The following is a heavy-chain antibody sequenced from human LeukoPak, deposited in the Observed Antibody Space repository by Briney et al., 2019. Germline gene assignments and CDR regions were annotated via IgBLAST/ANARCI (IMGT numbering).Heavy chain of an antibody. V-gene: IGHV3-21*01. Sequence: GGSLRLSCAASGFTFSSYRMNGVPQAPGKGLEWVSSISSSSGYINYADSVKGRFTISRDNAKNSLYLQMNSLRAEDTAVYYCARETCFYDILPELNIDYWGQGTLVTVSS. CDR3: ARETCFYDILPELNIDY. CDR1: GFTFSSYR. D-gene: IGHD3-9*01. J-gene: IGHJ4*02. CDR2: ISSSSGYI.